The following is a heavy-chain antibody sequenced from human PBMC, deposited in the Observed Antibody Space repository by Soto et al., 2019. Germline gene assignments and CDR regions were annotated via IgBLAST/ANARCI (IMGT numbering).Heavy chain of an antibody. CDR1: GGSFSGYY. J-gene: IGHJ4*02. D-gene: IGHD3-10*01. V-gene: IGHV4-34*01. Sequence: SETLSLTCAVYGGSFSGYYWSWIRQPPGKGLEWIGEINHSGSTNYNPSLKSRVTISVDTSKNQFSLKLSSVTAADTAVYYCARTLWFGELLSQFDYWGQGTLVTVSS. CDR3: ARTLWFGELLSQFDY. CDR2: INHSGST.